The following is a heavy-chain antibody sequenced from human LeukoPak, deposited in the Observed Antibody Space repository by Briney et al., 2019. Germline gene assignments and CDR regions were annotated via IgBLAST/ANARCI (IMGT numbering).Heavy chain of an antibody. CDR2: FDPEDGET. V-gene: IGHV1-24*01. D-gene: IGHD6-13*01. CDR1: GYTLTELS. Sequence: GASVKVSCKVSGYTLTELSMHWVRQAPGKGLEWMGGFDPEDGETIYAQKFQGRVTMTEDTSTDTAYMELSSLRSEDTAVYYCARGKYSSSWYRVLDYYYMDVWGKGTTVTVSS. J-gene: IGHJ6*03. CDR3: ARGKYSSSWYRVLDYYYMDV.